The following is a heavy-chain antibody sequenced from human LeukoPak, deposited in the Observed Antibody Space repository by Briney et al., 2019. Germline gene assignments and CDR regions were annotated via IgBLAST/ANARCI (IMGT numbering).Heavy chain of an antibody. J-gene: IGHJ5*02. Sequence: KPSETLSLTCAVSGYSISSGYYWGWIRQPPGKGLEWIGSIYHSGSTYYNPSLKSRVTISVDTSKNQFSLKLSSVTAADTAVYYCARHPPTDSSGYNGWFDPWGQGTLVTVSS. V-gene: IGHV4-38-2*01. CDR3: ARHPPTDSSGYNGWFDP. D-gene: IGHD3-22*01. CDR2: IYHSGST. CDR1: GYSISSGYY.